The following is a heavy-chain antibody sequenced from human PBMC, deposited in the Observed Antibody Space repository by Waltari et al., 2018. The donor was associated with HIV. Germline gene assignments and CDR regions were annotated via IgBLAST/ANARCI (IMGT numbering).Heavy chain of an antibody. CDR1: GFIFSNYN. CDR3: VRENTFDSPNLN. J-gene: IGHJ4*02. V-gene: IGHV3-21*01. Sequence: EVQLVESGGGLVKPGGSLRLSCAASGFIFSNYNMNWVRQAPGKGLEWVSSISSSGSYIHYADSVKGRFTISRDNAKDSLYLQIDSLRAEDTAVYYCVRENTFDSPNLNWGQGTLVTVSS. CDR2: ISSSGSYI.